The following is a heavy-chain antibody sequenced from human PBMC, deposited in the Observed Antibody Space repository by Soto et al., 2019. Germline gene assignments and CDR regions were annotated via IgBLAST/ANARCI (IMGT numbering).Heavy chain of an antibody. CDR2: ISAYNGNT. CDR1: GYTFTSYG. CDR3: ARAPLDYYYDSSGPFDY. V-gene: IGHV1-18*01. Sequence: ASVKVSCKASGYTFTSYGISWVRQAPGQGLEWMGWISAYNGNTNYAQKLQGRVTMTTDTSTSTAYMELRSLRSDDTAVYYCARAPLDYYYDSSGPFDYWGQGTLVTVSS. D-gene: IGHD3-22*01. J-gene: IGHJ4*02.